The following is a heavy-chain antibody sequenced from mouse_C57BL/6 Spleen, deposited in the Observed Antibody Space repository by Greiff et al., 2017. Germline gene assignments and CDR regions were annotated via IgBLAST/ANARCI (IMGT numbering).Heavy chain of an antibody. J-gene: IGHJ4*01. Sequence: EVQLQQSGPELVKPGASVKISCKASGYTFTDYYMNWVKQSHGKSLEWIGDINPNNGGTSYTQKFKGKATLTVDKSSSTAYMELRSLTSEDSEVYYCARNGDYYDYDGYEAMDYWGQGTSVTVSS. CDR1: GYTFTDYY. V-gene: IGHV1-26*01. CDR2: INPNNGGT. D-gene: IGHD2-4*01. CDR3: ARNGDYYDYDGYEAMDY.